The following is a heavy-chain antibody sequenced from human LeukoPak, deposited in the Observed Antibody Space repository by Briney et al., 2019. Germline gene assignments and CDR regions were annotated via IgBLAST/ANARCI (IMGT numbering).Heavy chain of an antibody. D-gene: IGHD3-22*01. CDR2: ISSSSSYI. V-gene: IGHV3-21*01. J-gene: IGHJ4*02. Sequence: SGGSLRLSCAASGFTFSSYSMNWVRQAPGKGLEWVSSISSSSSYIYYADSVKGRFTISRDNAKNSLYLQMNSLRAEDTAVHYCARDLNYYDSSGYYYEMRQDYWGQGTLVTVSS. CDR1: GFTFSSYS. CDR3: ARDLNYYDSSGYYYEMRQDY.